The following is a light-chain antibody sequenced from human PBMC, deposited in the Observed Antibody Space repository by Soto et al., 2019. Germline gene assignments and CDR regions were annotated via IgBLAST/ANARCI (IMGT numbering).Light chain of an antibody. V-gene: IGKV1-9*01. Sequence: DIQLTQSPSFLSASVGDRVTITCRASQGIISYLSWYHQKPGKAPKLLIYAASTLQSGVPLRFSGSGSGTSFTLTISSLQPEDFATYYCQQLLSYPITFGQGTRLEI. CDR2: AAS. CDR1: QGIISY. CDR3: QQLLSYPIT. J-gene: IGKJ5*01.